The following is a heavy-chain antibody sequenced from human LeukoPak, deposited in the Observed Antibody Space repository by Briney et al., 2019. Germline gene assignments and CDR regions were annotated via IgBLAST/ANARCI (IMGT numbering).Heavy chain of an antibody. CDR1: GGSISSYY. V-gene: IGHV4-59*08. CDR2: IYYSGST. Sequence: SETLSLTCTVSGGSISSYYWSWIRQPPGKGLEWIGYIYYSGSTNYNPSLKSRVTISVDTSKNQFSLKLSSVTAADTAVYYCARYCRAGWMVYYDSIPQWGQGTLVTVSS. D-gene: IGHD3-22*01. J-gene: IGHJ4*02. CDR3: ARYCRAGWMVYYDSIPQ.